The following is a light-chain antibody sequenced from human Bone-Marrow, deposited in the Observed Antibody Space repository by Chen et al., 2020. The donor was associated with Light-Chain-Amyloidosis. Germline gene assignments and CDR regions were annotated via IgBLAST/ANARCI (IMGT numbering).Light chain of an antibody. V-gene: IGLV3-25*03. Sequence: SYELTQPPSVSVSPGQTARITCSGDDLPTKYAYWYQQKPGQAPVLVIHRDTERPSGLSERFSGSSSGTTATLNISGVQAEDEADYHCQSADSSGTYEVIFGGGTKPTVL. J-gene: IGLJ2*01. CDR2: RDT. CDR3: QSADSSGTYEVI. CDR1: DLPTKY.